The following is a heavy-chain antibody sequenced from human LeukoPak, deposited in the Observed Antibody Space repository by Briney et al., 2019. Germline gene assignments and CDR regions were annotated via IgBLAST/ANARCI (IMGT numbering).Heavy chain of an antibody. V-gene: IGHV4-59*01. CDR1: GGSISSYY. CDR2: IYCSGST. CDR3: ARDRGTGGPFDY. J-gene: IGHJ4*02. D-gene: IGHD7-27*01. Sequence: SETLSLTCTVSGGSISSYYWSWIRQPPGKGLEWIGYIYCSGSTNYNPSLKSRVTISVETSKNQFSLKLSSVTAADTAVYYCARDRGTGGPFDYWGQGTLVTVSS.